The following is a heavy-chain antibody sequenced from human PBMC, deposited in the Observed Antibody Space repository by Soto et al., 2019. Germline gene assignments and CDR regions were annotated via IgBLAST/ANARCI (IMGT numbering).Heavy chain of an antibody. J-gene: IGHJ6*02. CDR1: GFTFHNYA. D-gene: IGHD3-3*01. CDR3: AKASTILGVVGEYYYHGMDV. CDR2: ISGSGINT. Sequence: GGSLRLSCAAAGFTFHNYAMTWVRQAPGKGLEWVSAISGSGINTYHADSVKGRFTISRDNSKNTLYLQMNSLRAEDTAVYYCAKASTILGVVGEYYYHGMDVWGQGTTVTVSS. V-gene: IGHV3-23*01.